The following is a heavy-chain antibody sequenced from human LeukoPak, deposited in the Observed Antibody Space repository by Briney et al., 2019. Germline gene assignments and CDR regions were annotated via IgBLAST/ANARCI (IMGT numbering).Heavy chain of an antibody. D-gene: IGHD3-10*01. CDR3: AKDRVYYGSGGNKVFDY. J-gene: IGHJ4*02. CDR1: GFTFSSYG. Sequence: GGSLRLSCAASGFTFSSYGMHWVRQAPGKGLEWVAVISYDGSNKYYADSVKGRFTISRDNSKNTLYLQMNSLRAEDTAVYYCAKDRVYYGSGGNKVFDYWGQGTLVTVSS. V-gene: IGHV3-30*18. CDR2: ISYDGSNK.